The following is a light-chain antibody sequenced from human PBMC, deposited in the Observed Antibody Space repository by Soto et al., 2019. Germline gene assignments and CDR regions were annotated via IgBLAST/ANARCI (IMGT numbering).Light chain of an antibody. CDR1: QSVSSY. J-gene: IGKJ5*01. V-gene: IGKV3-11*01. CDR2: DAS. Sequence: VLTQSQYTLSLSQAESATLSCRASQSVSSYLAWYQQKPGQAPRLLIYDASNRATGIPARFSGSGSGTDFTLTISSLQPEDFAVYYCQQHSNWPITFGQGTRLEI. CDR3: QQHSNWPIT.